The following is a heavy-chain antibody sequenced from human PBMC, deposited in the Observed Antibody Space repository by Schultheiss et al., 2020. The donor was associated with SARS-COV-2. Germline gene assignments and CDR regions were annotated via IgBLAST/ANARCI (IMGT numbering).Heavy chain of an antibody. D-gene: IGHD4-11*01. CDR2: IYYSGST. Sequence: SQTLSLTCAVYGGSFSGYYWSWIRQPAGKGLEWIGYIYYSGSTNYNPSLKSRVTISVDTSKNQFSLKLSSVTAADTAVYYCARGGDDYSNYVGYWGQGTLVTVSS. J-gene: IGHJ4*02. V-gene: IGHV4-59*01. CDR3: ARGGDDYSNYVGY. CDR1: GGSFSGYY.